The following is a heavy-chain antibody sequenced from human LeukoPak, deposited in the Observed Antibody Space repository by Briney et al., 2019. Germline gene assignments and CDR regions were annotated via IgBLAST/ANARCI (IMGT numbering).Heavy chain of an antibody. CDR3: ARIVVAPGTFDP. CDR2: IYTSGST. J-gene: IGHJ5*02. CDR1: GGSISSYY. Sequence: SETLSLTCTVSGGSISSYYWSWIRQPPGKGLEWIGYIYTSGSTNYTPSLKSRVTISVDTSKNQFSLKLSSVTAADTAVYYCARIVVAPGTFDPWGQGTLVTVSS. D-gene: IGHD3-22*01. V-gene: IGHV4-4*09.